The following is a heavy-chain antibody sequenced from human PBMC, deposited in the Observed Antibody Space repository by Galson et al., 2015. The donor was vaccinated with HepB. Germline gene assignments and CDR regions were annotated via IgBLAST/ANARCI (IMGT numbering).Heavy chain of an antibody. D-gene: IGHD3-3*01. CDR2: IYHSGST. CDR1: GDSISSTNW. J-gene: IGHJ5*02. CDR3: ARGLGYYDFWSGYYNNWFDP. V-gene: IGHV4-4*02. Sequence: LSLTCAVSGDSISSTNWWTWVRQPPGKGLEWIGEIYHSGSTNSNPSLKSRVTISVDKSKNQFSLKLSSVTAADTAVYYCARGLGYYDFWSGYYNNWFDPWGQGTLVTVSS.